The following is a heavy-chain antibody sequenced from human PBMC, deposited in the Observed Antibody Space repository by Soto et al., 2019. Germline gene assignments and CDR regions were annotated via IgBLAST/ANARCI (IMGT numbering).Heavy chain of an antibody. Sequence: PGGSLRLSCAASGFTFSSYGMHWVRQAPGKGLEWVAVISYDGSNKYYADSVKGRFTISRDNSKNTLYLQMNSLRAEDTAVYYCAKGSKKYCGGDCYLTGYFDYWGQGTLVTVSS. J-gene: IGHJ4*02. CDR1: GFTFSSYG. CDR2: ISYDGSNK. V-gene: IGHV3-30*18. D-gene: IGHD2-21*02. CDR3: AKGSKKYCGGDCYLTGYFDY.